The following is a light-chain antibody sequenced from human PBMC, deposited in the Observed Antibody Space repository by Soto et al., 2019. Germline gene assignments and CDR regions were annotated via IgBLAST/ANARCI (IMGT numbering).Light chain of an antibody. CDR3: SSYTTTPTSRFV. CDR2: DVS. V-gene: IGLV2-14*03. Sequence: QSALAQPASVSGSPGQSITISCTGTSSDIGDSNFVSWYQHNPGKAPKLLIYDVSDRPSRISSRFSGSKSANTASLTISGLQAEDEAFYYCSSYTTTPTSRFVFGTGTQLTVL. J-gene: IGLJ1*01. CDR1: SSDIGDSNF.